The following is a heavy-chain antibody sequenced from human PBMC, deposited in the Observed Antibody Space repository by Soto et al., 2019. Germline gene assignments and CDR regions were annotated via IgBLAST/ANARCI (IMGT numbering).Heavy chain of an antibody. CDR2: IYYSGST. D-gene: IGHD3-22*01. CDR3: ARDRTVVVPRDAFDI. Sequence: PSETLSLTCTVSGASISSSSFYWGWIRQPPGKGLEWIASIYYSGSTFYNQSLKSRVTMSVDTSKNHFSLNLRSVTAVDTAVYYCARDRTVVVPRDAFDIWGQGTMATVSS. V-gene: IGHV4-39*02. J-gene: IGHJ3*02. CDR1: GASISSSSFY.